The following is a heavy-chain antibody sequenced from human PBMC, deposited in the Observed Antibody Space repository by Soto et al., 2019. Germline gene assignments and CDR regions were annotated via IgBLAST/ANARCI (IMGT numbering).Heavy chain of an antibody. CDR2: ISSSSSYI. D-gene: IGHD6-13*01. CDR1: GFTFSSYS. Sequence: NPGGSLRRSCAASGFTFSSYSMNWVRQAPGKGLEWVSSISSSSSYIYYADSVKGRFTISRDNAKNSLYLQMNSLRAEDTAVYYCARDTGSSSWYDAFDIWGQGTMVTVS. V-gene: IGHV3-21*01. CDR3: ARDTGSSSWYDAFDI. J-gene: IGHJ3*02.